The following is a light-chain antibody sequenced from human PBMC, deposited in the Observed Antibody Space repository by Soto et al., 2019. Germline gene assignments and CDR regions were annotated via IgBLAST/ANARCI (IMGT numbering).Light chain of an antibody. V-gene: IGKV3-11*01. CDR3: QQRSDWPPIT. J-gene: IGKJ5*01. CDR2: DAY. CDR1: QSVSTY. Sequence: EVVLTQSPDTLSLSPGDSATLSCRASQSVSTYLAWYQQKPGQAPRLLIYDAYNRATGIPARFSGSGSGTDFTRTISSLEPEDFAVYYCQQRSDWPPITFGQGTRLDI.